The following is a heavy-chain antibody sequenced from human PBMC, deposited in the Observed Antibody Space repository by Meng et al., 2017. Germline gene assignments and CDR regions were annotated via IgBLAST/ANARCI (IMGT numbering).Heavy chain of an antibody. Sequence: SETLSLTCAVYGGSFSGYYWSWIRQPPGKGLEWIGEINHSGSTNYNPPLKSRVTISVDTSKNQFSLKLSSVTAADTAVYYGARGGLLWFGEVLHAYDRWFDPWGQGTLVTVSS. D-gene: IGHD3-10*01. V-gene: IGHV4-34*01. J-gene: IGHJ5*02. CDR2: INHSGST. CDR1: GGSFSGYY. CDR3: ARGGLLWFGEVLHAYDRWFDP.